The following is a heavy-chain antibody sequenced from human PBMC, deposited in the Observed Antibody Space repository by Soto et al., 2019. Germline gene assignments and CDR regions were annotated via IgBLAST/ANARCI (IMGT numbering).Heavy chain of an antibody. CDR2: IYYSGGT. V-gene: IGHV4-39*01. Sequence: SETLSLTCTVSGGSISRSFYYWGWIRQPPGKGLEWIGSIYYSGGTYYNPSLKSRVTISVDTSKNQFSLKLSSVTAADTAVYYCAKPSGTYLYYFDYWGQGTLVTVSS. CDR3: AKPSGTYLYYFDY. D-gene: IGHD1-26*01. J-gene: IGHJ4*02. CDR1: GGSISRSFYY.